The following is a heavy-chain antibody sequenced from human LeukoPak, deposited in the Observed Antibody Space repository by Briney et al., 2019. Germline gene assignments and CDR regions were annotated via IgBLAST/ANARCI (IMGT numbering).Heavy chain of an antibody. D-gene: IGHD3-10*01. J-gene: IGHJ4*02. Sequence: PGGSLRLSCAASGFTFSNFWMHWVRQAPGKGLVWVSHINSDESTTNYADSVRGRFTISRDNAKNTLYLQMNSLTAEDTVVYYCARGMRDYYGLDYWGQGTLVTVSS. CDR1: GFTFSNFW. CDR3: ARGMRDYYGLDY. V-gene: IGHV3-74*01. CDR2: INSDESTT.